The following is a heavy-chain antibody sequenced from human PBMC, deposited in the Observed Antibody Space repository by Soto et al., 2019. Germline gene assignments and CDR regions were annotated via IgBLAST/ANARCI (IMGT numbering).Heavy chain of an antibody. J-gene: IGHJ4*02. V-gene: IGHV3-23*01. Sequence: GGSLRLSCEASGFTFSNYAMNWVRQAPGKGLEWVSVIIASGASTRDADSVKGRFTIFRDNSKNTLYLQMNSLRVEDTAIYYCARETPGYLDYWGQGTLVTVSS. CDR1: GFTFSNYA. CDR3: ARETPGYLDY. D-gene: IGHD2-15*01. CDR2: IIASGAST.